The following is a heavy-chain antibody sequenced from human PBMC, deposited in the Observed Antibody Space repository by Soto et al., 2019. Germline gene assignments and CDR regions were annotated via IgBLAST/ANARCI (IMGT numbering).Heavy chain of an antibody. CDR3: AKGIFGVVIPYGMDV. V-gene: IGHV3-30*18. CDR2: ISYDGSNK. Sequence: PGGSLRLSCAASGFTFSSYGMHWVRQAPGKGLEWVAVISYDGSNKYYADSVKGRFTISGDNSKNTLYLQMNSLRAEDTAVYYCAKGIFGVVIPYGMDVWGQGTTVTVSS. D-gene: IGHD3-3*01. CDR1: GFTFSSYG. J-gene: IGHJ6*02.